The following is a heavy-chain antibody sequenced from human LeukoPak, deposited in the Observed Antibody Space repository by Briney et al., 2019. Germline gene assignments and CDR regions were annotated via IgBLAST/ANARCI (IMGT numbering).Heavy chain of an antibody. Sequence: GGSLRLSCAASGFTFSSYAMSWVRQAPGEGLEWVSAISGSGGSTYYADSVKGRFTISRDNSKNTLYLQMNSLRAEDTAVYYCAAQLSSSWPFDYWGQGTLVTVSS. D-gene: IGHD6-13*01. J-gene: IGHJ4*02. CDR3: AAQLSSSWPFDY. CDR1: GFTFSSYA. CDR2: ISGSGGST. V-gene: IGHV3-23*01.